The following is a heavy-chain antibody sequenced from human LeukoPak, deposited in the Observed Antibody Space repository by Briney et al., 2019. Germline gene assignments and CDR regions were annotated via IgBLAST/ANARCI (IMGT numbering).Heavy chain of an antibody. CDR3: AKDQQGGKTAGTVGAFVI. CDR1: GFPFSSYA. Sequence: GGSLRLSCAPSGFPFSSYAMIWVAQPPGKGLECFSAIRGCGGRPYYAASVKGRFTISSDNSKNPPYLQMNSLRAEDTAVYYCAKDQQGGKTAGTVGAFVIWGEGAIVTLSS. D-gene: IGHD6-13*01. J-gene: IGHJ3*02. CDR2: IRGCGGRP. V-gene: IGHV3-23*01.